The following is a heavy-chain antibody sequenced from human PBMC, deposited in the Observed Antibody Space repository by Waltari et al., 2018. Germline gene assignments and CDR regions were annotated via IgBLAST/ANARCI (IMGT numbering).Heavy chain of an antibody. CDR1: AGSISSYY. J-gene: IGHJ4*02. CDR2: VVHSGTT. CDR3: ARSHSDGWPNQSFEY. D-gene: IGHD6-19*01. V-gene: IGHV4-59*01. Sequence: QVQLQESGPGLVKPSETLSLTCIVSAGSISSYYWSWIRQPPGKGLEWIGFVVHSGTTNYNPSFQSRVTISVDVSKNQFSLKRAAVTAADTAVYYCARSHSDGWPNQSFEYWGQGSLVTVSS.